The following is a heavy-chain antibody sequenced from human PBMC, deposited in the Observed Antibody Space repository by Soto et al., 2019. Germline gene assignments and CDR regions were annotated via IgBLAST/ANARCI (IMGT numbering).Heavy chain of an antibody. V-gene: IGHV3-23*05. Sequence: GGSLGLSCAASGFTFAHYAMMWARQAPGRGLEWVSTIDGPTTNTHYIDSVKGRFFISRDNAINTVYLQMNGLRAEDTAVYYCVTWLSALFDYWGRGTLVTVSS. D-gene: IGHD6-19*01. CDR2: IDGPTTNT. J-gene: IGHJ4*02. CDR3: VTWLSALFDY. CDR1: GFTFAHYA.